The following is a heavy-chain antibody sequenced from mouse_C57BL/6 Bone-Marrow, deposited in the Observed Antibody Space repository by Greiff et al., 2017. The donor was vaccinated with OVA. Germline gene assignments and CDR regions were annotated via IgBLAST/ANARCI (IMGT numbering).Heavy chain of an antibody. CDR3: TREESNWSFDY. D-gene: IGHD2-5*01. V-gene: IGHV5-9-1*02. CDR2: ISSGGDYI. Sequence: EVKLVDSGEGLVKPGGSLKLSCAASGFTFSSYAMSWVRQTPEKRLEWVAYISSGGDYIYYADTVKGRFTISRDNARNTLYLQMSSLKSEDTAMYYCTREESNWSFDYWGQGTTLTVSS. CDR1: GFTFSSYA. J-gene: IGHJ2*01.